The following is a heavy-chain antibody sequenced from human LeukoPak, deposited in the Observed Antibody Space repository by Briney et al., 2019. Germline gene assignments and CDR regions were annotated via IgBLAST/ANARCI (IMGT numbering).Heavy chain of an antibody. D-gene: IGHD3-16*01. CDR3: ARSDEGVFDI. Sequence: ASVKVSCKASGYTFTGYYMHWVRQAPGQGLEWMGWISAYNGNTNYAQKLQGRVTMTTDTSTSTAYMELRSLRSDDTAVYYCARSDEGVFDIWGQGTMVTVSS. J-gene: IGHJ3*02. CDR2: ISAYNGNT. V-gene: IGHV1-18*04. CDR1: GYTFTGYY.